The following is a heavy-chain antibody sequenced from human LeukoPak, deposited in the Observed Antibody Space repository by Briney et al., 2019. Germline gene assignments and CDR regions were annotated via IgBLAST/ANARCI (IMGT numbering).Heavy chain of an antibody. CDR2: IYTSGST. Sequence: SQTLSLTCTVSGGSISSGSYYWSWIRQPAGKGLEWIGRIYTSGSTNYNPSLKSRVTISVDTSKNQFSLKLSSVTAAGTAVYYCARDSWSRSSSSEVYFDYWGQGTLVTVSS. CDR1: GGSISSGSYY. V-gene: IGHV4-61*02. CDR3: ARDSWSRSSSSEVYFDY. D-gene: IGHD6-6*01. J-gene: IGHJ4*02.